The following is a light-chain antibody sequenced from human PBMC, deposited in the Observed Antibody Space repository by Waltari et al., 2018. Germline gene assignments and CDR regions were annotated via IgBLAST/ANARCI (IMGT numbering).Light chain of an antibody. CDR3: QQYNNWLWT. CDR2: GAS. CDR1: QSVSST. V-gene: IGKV3-15*01. J-gene: IGKJ1*01. Sequence: EIVMTQSPATLSVSPGERATLSCRASQSVSSTLAWYQQKPGQAPRLLIYGASTRATGIPARFIGSGSGTEFTLTISSMQSEDFAVYYCQQYNNWLWTFGQGTKVEIK.